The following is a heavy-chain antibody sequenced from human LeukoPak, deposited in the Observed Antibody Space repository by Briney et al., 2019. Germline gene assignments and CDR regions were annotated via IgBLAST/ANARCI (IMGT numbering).Heavy chain of an antibody. Sequence: GGSLRLSCAASGFTFSTYDMHWVRQAPGKGLDWVAFIRYDGSEGYYADSVKDRFTVSRDNSKNRMYLQMNSLRAEDTAIYYCAKVGYGWYEVDYWGQGTLVTVSS. CDR2: IRYDGSEG. D-gene: IGHD6-19*01. CDR1: GFTFSTYD. CDR3: AKVGYGWYEVDY. J-gene: IGHJ4*02. V-gene: IGHV3-30*02.